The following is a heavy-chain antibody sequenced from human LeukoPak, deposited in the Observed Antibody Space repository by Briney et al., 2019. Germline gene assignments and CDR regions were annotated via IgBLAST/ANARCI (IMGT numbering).Heavy chain of an antibody. Sequence: GRSLRLSCAASGFTFSSYGMHWARQAPGKGLEWVAVIWYDGSNKYYADSVKGRFTISRDNSKNTLYLQMNSLRAEDTAVYYCAKDPLYRAALGYFDYWGQGTLVTVSS. V-gene: IGHV3-33*06. CDR1: GFTFSSYG. CDR2: IWYDGSNK. J-gene: IGHJ4*02. D-gene: IGHD6-6*01. CDR3: AKDPLYRAALGYFDY.